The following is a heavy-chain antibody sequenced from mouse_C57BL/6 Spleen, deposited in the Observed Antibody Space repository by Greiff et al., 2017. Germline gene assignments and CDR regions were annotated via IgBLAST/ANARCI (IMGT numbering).Heavy chain of an antibody. CDR3: AEGGNYVFDY. J-gene: IGHJ2*01. D-gene: IGHD2-1*01. V-gene: IGHV1-64*01. CDR2: IHPNSGST. CDR1: GYTFTSSW. Sequence: QVQLKQSGAELVKPGASVKLSCKASGYTFTSSWMHWVKQRPGQGLEWIGMIHPNSGSTNYNEKFKSKATLTVDKSSSTAYMQLSSLTSEDSAVYYCAEGGNYVFDYWGQGTTLTVSS.